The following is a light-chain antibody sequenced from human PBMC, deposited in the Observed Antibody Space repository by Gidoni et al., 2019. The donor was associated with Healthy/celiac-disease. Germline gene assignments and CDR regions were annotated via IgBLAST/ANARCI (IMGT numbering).Light chain of an antibody. CDR2: QDS. CDR3: QAWDSSTADYV. V-gene: IGLV3-1*01. Sequence: SSELPQPPSVSVSPGQTASITCSGAKLGDKYACWYQQKPGQSPVLVIYQDSKRPSGIPERFSGANSGNTATLTISGTQAMDEADYYCQAWDSSTADYVFGTGTKVTVL. J-gene: IGLJ1*01. CDR1: KLGDKY.